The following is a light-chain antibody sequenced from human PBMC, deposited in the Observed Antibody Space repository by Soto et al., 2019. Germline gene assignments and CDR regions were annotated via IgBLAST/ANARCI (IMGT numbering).Light chain of an antibody. CDR1: QSVTTGY. CDR3: QQFGDSLWT. J-gene: IGKJ1*01. Sequence: ENVLTQSPYTLYVYPGEGATLSCRASQSVTTGYVAWYQQKPGQAPRLLIYGTSSRASGVPDRFRASGSATDFTLTSTRVEPEDFAVYYCQQFGDSLWTFGQGTRVEIK. CDR2: GTS. V-gene: IGKV3-20*01.